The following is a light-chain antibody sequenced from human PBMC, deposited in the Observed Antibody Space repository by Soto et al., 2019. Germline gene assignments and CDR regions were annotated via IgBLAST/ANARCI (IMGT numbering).Light chain of an antibody. CDR3: QQSSSSPIT. Sequence: EIVMTQSPATLSVSPGERATLSCRASQSVSSNLAWYQQKPGQAPRILIYGASSRETGIPDRFSGSGAGTECTRPISRLEAEDVAVYYCQQSSSSPITFGQGTRLEIK. J-gene: IGKJ5*01. V-gene: IGKV3-15*01. CDR1: QSVSSN. CDR2: GAS.